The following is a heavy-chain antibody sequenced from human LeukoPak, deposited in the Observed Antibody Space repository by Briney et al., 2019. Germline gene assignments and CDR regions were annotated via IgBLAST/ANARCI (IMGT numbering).Heavy chain of an antibody. Sequence: GGSLRLSCAASGFTFSNAWMSWVRQAPGKGLEWVGRIKSKTDGGTTDYAAPVKGRFTISRDDSKNTLYLQMNSLKTEDTAVYYCTTGAIAAADADAFDIRGQGTMVTVSS. J-gene: IGHJ3*02. CDR1: GFTFSNAW. CDR3: TTGAIAAADADAFDI. CDR2: IKSKTDGGTT. D-gene: IGHD6-13*01. V-gene: IGHV3-15*01.